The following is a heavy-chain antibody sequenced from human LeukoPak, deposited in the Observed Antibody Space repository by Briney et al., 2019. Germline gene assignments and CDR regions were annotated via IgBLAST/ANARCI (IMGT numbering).Heavy chain of an antibody. CDR3: ARTDSDYFDY. V-gene: IGHV3-11*03. J-gene: IGHJ4*02. CDR2: ISSSSSYT. Sequence: GGSLRLSCAGSGFTFSNAWMSWVRQAPGKALEWVSYISSSSSYTNYADSVKGRFTISRDNAKNSLYLQMNSLRAEDTAVYYCARTDSDYFDYWGQGTLVTVSS. CDR1: GFTFSNAW. D-gene: IGHD1-26*01.